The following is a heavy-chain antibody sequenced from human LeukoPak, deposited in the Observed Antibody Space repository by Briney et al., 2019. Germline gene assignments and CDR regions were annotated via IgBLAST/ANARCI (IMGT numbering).Heavy chain of an antibody. V-gene: IGHV1-2*02. CDR3: ARNELVGATHTYDAFDI. CDR2: INPNSGGT. J-gene: IGHJ3*02. D-gene: IGHD1-26*01. CDR1: GYTFTGYY. Sequence: GASVKVSCKASGYTFTGYYMHWVRQAPGQGLEWMGWINPNSGGTNYAQKFQGRVTMTRDTSISTAYMELSRLRSDDTAVYYCARNELVGATHTYDAFDIWGQGTMVTVSS.